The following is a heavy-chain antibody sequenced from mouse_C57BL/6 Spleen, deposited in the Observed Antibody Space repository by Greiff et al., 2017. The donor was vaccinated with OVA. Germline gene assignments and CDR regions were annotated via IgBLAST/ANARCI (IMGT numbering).Heavy chain of an antibody. CDR3: ARRDDGRKGYYAMDY. CDR1: GYTFTSYW. Sequence: VQLQQPGAELVRPGPSVQLSCKASGYTFTSYWMHWVKQRPGQGLEWIGVIDPSDSYTNYNQKFKGKATLTVDTSSSTAYRQLSSLTSEDSAVYYCARRDDGRKGYYAMDYWGQGTSGTVSS. D-gene: IGHD1-1*01. J-gene: IGHJ4*01. CDR2: IDPSDSYT. V-gene: IGHV1-59*01.